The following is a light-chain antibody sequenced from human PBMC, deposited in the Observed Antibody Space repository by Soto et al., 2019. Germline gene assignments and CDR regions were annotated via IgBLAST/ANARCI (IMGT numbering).Light chain of an antibody. CDR2: EVN. Sequence: QSVLTQPPSASGSPGRSVAISCTGTSSDVGGYNYVSWYQQHPGKAPKLMIYEVNKRPSGVPDRFSGSKSGNTASLIVSGLQAEDEADYYCSSYAGSSNVFGTGTKVTVL. CDR3: SSYAGSSNV. CDR1: SSDVGGYNY. V-gene: IGLV2-8*01. J-gene: IGLJ1*01.